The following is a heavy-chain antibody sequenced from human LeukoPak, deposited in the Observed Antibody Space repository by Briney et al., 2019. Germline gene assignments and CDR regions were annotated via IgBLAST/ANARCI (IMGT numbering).Heavy chain of an antibody. J-gene: IGHJ4*02. CDR3: AKDGRDTAMVTASDY. CDR2: ISGSGGST. CDR1: GFTFSSYA. D-gene: IGHD5-18*01. V-gene: IGHV3-23*01. Sequence: GGSLRLPCAASGFTFSSYAMSWVRQAPGKGLEWVSAISGSGGSTYYADSVKGRSTISRDNSKNTLYLQMNSLRAEDTAVYYCAKDGRDTAMVTASDYWGQGTLVTVSS.